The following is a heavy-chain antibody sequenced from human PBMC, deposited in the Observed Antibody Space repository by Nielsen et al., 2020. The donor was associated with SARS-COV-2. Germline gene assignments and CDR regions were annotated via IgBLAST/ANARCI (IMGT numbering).Heavy chain of an antibody. CDR3: ARDLGGYPDY. J-gene: IGHJ4*02. V-gene: IGHV3-9*01. CDR1: GFTFDDYA. CDR2: ISWNSGNI. D-gene: IGHD5-12*01. Sequence: SLKISCAASGFTFDDYAMHWVRQAPGKGLEWVSGISWNSGNIGYADSVKGRFTISRDNSKNTLYLQMNSLRAEDTAVYYCARDLGGYPDYWGQGTLVTVSS.